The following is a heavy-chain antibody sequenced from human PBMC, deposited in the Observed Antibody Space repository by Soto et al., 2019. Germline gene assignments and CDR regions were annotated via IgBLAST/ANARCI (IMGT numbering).Heavy chain of an antibody. V-gene: IGHV4-31*03. CDR2: IDYSGST. D-gene: IGHD3-10*01. CDR3: ARQGSGITPPGNWFDP. J-gene: IGHJ5*02. CDR1: GGSISSGGYY. Sequence: QVQLQESGPGLVKPSQTLSLTCTVSGGSISSGGYYWSWIRQHPGKGLEWIGYIDYSGSTYYNPSLKSRVTISVDTSKNQFSLKLSSVTAADTAVYYCARQGSGITPPGNWFDPWGQGTLVTVSS.